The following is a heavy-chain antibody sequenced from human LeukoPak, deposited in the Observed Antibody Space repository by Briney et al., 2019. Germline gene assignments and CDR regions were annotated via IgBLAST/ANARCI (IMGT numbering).Heavy chain of an antibody. D-gene: IGHD2/OR15-2a*01. CDR1: GNYW. J-gene: IGHJ4*02. CDR3: VSFYETY. V-gene: IGHV3-74*01. CDR2: INSDGSWT. Sequence: GGSLRLSCAASGNYWMHWVRQAPGRGLVWVSHINSDGSWTSYADSVKGRFTISKDNAKNTVYLQMNSLRAEDTAVYYCVSFYETYWGRGALVTVSS.